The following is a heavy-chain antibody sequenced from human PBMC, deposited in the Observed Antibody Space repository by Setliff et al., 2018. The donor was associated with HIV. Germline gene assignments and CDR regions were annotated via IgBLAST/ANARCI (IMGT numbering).Heavy chain of an antibody. CDR2: IYHSGST. Sequence: SETLSLTCTVSRGSVSDTLYYWSWIRQSPGKGLEFIGSIYHSGSTYYNPSLKSRVTISVDTSKNQFSLKLSSVTAADTAVYYCARRRSSGWYHYFDYWGQGTLVTVSS. CDR3: ARRRSSGWYHYFDY. J-gene: IGHJ4*02. CDR1: RGSVSDTLYY. V-gene: IGHV4-39*07. D-gene: IGHD6-19*01.